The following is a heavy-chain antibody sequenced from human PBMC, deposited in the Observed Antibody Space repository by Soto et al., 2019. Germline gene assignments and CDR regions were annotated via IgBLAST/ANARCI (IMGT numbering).Heavy chain of an antibody. D-gene: IGHD6-6*01. CDR2: IVVGSGNT. Sequence: ASVKVSCKASGFTFTSSAMQWVRQARGQRLEWIGWIVVGSGNTNYAQKFQERVTITRDMSTSTAYMELSSLRSEDTAVYYCAADSPYSSSSGPIYYYYMDVWGKGTTVTVSS. CDR1: GFTFTSSA. J-gene: IGHJ6*03. CDR3: AADSPYSSSSGPIYYYYMDV. V-gene: IGHV1-58*02.